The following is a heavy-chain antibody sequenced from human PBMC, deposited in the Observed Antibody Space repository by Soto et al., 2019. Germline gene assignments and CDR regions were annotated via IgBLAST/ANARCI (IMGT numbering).Heavy chain of an antibody. CDR1: GYTFTSYG. Sequence: ASVKVSCKASGYTFTSYGISWVRQAPGQGLEWMGWISAYNGNTNYAQKLQGRVTMTTDTSTSTAYMELRSLRSDDTAVYYCARAFCTSKTCYLGPAMDVWGQGTTVTLSS. J-gene: IGHJ6*02. D-gene: IGHD2-2*01. CDR3: ARAFCTSKTCYLGPAMDV. CDR2: ISAYNGNT. V-gene: IGHV1-18*01.